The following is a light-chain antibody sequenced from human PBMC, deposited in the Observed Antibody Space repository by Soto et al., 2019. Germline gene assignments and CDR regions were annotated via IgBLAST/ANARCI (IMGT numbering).Light chain of an antibody. V-gene: IGKV3-11*01. CDR3: QHRSNWPLT. Sequence: EIVLTQSPATLSLSPGEGATLSCRASQSVSTYLAWYQKKPGQAPRLLIYDASNRATGIPARFSGSGSGTDFTLTISSLEPEDFAVYYCQHRSNWPLTFGGGTKVEIK. J-gene: IGKJ4*01. CDR1: QSVSTY. CDR2: DAS.